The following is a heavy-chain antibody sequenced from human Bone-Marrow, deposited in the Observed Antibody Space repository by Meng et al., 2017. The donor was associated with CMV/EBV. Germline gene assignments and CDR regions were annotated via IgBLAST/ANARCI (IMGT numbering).Heavy chain of an antibody. Sequence: GESLKISCAASGFTFSSYWMSWVRQVPGKGLEWVANIKQDGSEKYYVDSVKGRFTISRDNAKNSLFLQINSLRAEDTAVYFCASDIVAGYYYYGMDVWGQGTTVTVSS. CDR1: GFTFSSYW. CDR2: IKQDGSEK. J-gene: IGHJ6*02. V-gene: IGHV3-7*01. D-gene: IGHD5-12*01. CDR3: ASDIVAGYYYYGMDV.